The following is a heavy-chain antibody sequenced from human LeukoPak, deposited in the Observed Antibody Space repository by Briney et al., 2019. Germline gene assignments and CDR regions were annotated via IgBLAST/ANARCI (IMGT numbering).Heavy chain of an antibody. CDR1: GGSISSYY. Sequence: SETLSLTCTVSGGSISSYYWSWIRQPPGKGLEWIGYIYYSGSTKYNPSLKSRVTISVDTSKNQFSLKLSSVTAADTAVYYCARHEGYSYGNNLDYWGQGTLVTVSS. D-gene: IGHD5-18*01. J-gene: IGHJ4*02. CDR2: IYYSGST. CDR3: ARHEGYSYGNNLDY. V-gene: IGHV4-59*08.